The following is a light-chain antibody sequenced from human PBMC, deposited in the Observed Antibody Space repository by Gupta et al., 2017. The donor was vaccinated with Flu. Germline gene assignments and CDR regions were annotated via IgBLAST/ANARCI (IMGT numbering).Light chain of an antibody. CDR1: QSVSNN. CDR3: QQYNTWPPYT. CDR2: GAS. Sequence: ETFMTQSPATLSVSPGDRATLSCRASQSVSNNLAWYQQKPCQAPRLLIYGASSRDTGIPARFSGSGYGTEFTLTVSSRQSEDFAVYFCQQYNTWPPYTFGQETKLKIK. J-gene: IGKJ2*01. V-gene: IGKV3-15*01.